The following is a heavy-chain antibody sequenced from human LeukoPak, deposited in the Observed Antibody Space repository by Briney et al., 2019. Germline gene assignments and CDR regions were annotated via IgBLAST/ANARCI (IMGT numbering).Heavy chain of an antibody. V-gene: IGHV3-48*02. CDR2: ISSSSSTI. J-gene: IGHJ3*02. CDR3: AGSDSYYDFWSGYSSDAFDI. Sequence: GGSLRLSCAASGFTFSSYSMNWVRQAPGKGLEWVSYISSSSSTIYYADFVKGRFTISRDNAKNSLYLQMNSLRDEDTAVYYCAGSDSYYDFWSGYSSDAFDIWGQGTMVTVSS. D-gene: IGHD3-3*01. CDR1: GFTFSSYS.